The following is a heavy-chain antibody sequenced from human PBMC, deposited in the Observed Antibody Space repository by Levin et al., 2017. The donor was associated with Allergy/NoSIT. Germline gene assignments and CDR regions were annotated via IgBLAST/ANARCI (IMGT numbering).Heavy chain of an antibody. D-gene: IGHD1-1*01. CDR3: ARDYWTYTGTRDGKDV. J-gene: IGHJ6*02. Sequence: GESLKISCVASGFTFSDYAMHWARQAPGRGLEWVAVISYNGNIKYNADSVQGRFTISRSNSNNTLYRQMNSLRVEDTGVYYCARDYWTYTGTRDGKDVWGQGTTVTVSS. CDR2: ISYNGNIK. CDR1: GFTFSDYA. V-gene: IGHV3-30*04.